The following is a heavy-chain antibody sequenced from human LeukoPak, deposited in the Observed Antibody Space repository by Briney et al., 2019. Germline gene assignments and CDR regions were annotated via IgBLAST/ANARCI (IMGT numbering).Heavy chain of an antibody. J-gene: IGHJ5*02. D-gene: IGHD6-13*01. Sequence: SETLSLTCAVYGGSSSGYCWSWVRQPPGKGLEWIGEINHSGSTNYNPSLKSRVTISVDTSKNQFSLKLSSVTAADTAVYYCARGPIAAAGNYWLDPWGQGTLVTVSS. CDR2: INHSGST. CDR1: GGSSSGYC. V-gene: IGHV4-34*01. CDR3: ARGPIAAAGNYWLDP.